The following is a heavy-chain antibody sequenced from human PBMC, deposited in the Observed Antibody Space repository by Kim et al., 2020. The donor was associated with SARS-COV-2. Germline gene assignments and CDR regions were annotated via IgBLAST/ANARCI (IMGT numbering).Heavy chain of an antibody. Sequence: GGSLRLSCAASGFTFNTYAMSWVRQAPGKGLEWVSSISASGGSTYYADSVKGRFTISRDSSKNTLSLQMNSLRAEDTAIYYCVKKGDSNEWNSWPDPWG. CDR3: VKKGDSNEWNSWPDP. D-gene: IGHD5-18*01. CDR1: GFTFNTYA. CDR2: ISASGGST. J-gene: IGHJ5*02. V-gene: IGHV3-23*01.